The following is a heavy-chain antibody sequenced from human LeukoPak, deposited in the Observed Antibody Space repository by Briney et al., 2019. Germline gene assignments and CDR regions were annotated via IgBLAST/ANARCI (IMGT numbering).Heavy chain of an antibody. CDR3: ARDCASVATLSSGLCGFWDE. D-gene: IGHD4-23*01. CDR1: GFIFSKNG. CDR2: IWHDGSRE. J-gene: IGHJ4*02. V-gene: IGHV3-33*01. Sequence: PGGSLRLSCAASGFIFSKNGIHWVRQAPGKGLEWVAIIWHDGSREYYAGSVKGRFTISRDNSKNMAYLQMNSLRAEDTAVYYCARDCASVATLSSGLCGFWDEWGQGTLVTVSS.